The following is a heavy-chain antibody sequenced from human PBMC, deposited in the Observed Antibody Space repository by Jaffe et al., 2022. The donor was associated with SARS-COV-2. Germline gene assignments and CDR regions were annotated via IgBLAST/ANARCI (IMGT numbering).Heavy chain of an antibody. CDR1: GYTLPELS. CDR2: FDPEDGET. Sequence: QVQVVQSGAEVKKPGASVKVSCKVSGYTLPELSMHWVRQAPGKGLEWMGGFDPEDGETIYAQKFQGRVTMTEDTSTDTAYMELRSLRSEDTAVYYCATGVVVTGTGPNDYHYYYGMDFWGQGTTVTVSS. V-gene: IGHV1-24*01. J-gene: IGHJ6*02. CDR3: ATGVVVTGTGPNDYHYYYGMDF. D-gene: IGHD6-19*01.